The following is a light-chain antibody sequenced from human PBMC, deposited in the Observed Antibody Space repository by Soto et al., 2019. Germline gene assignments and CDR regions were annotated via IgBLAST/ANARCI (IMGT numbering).Light chain of an antibody. CDR2: KAS. V-gene: IGKV1-5*03. J-gene: IGKJ2*01. CDR1: QSISRW. Sequence: DIQMTQSPSTLSASVGDRVTITCRASQSISRWLAWYHQKPGKAPKLLIYKASSLESGVPSRFSGSGSGTEFTPTIISLLPDDFAAYYCQQYNSYSPYTFGQGTKLEIK. CDR3: QQYNSYSPYT.